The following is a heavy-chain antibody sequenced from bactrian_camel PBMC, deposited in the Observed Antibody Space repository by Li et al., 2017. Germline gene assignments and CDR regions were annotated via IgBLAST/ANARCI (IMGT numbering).Heavy chain of an antibody. CDR2: ISSGGTT. CDR3: AASPNRAWVGYWAQRAIT. J-gene: IGHJ4*01. V-gene: IGHV3S55*01. Sequence: QLVESGGGSVQAGGSLRLSCQASGFAVDDDPEMGWFRQAPGNECKLVSTISSGGTTYYADSVRGRFTISRDNASNTLTLQMNSLKPEDSAMYYCAASPNRAWVGYWAQRAITYGARGPRSPSP. CDR1: GFAVDDDPE. D-gene: IGHD5*01.